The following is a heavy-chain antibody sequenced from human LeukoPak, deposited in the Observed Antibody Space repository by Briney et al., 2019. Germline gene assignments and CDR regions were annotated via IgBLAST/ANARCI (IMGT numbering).Heavy chain of an antibody. CDR2: IYSGGST. V-gene: IGHV3-66*01. CDR1: GFTVSSNY. Sequence: GGSLRLSCAASGFTVSSNYMSWVRQAPGKGLEWVSVIYSGGSTYYADSVKGRFTISRDNSKNTLYLQMNSLRAEDTAVYYCARDGPSSFYYYYYGMDVWGQGTRSPSP. D-gene: IGHD1-26*01. J-gene: IGHJ6*02. CDR3: ARDGPSSFYYYYYGMDV.